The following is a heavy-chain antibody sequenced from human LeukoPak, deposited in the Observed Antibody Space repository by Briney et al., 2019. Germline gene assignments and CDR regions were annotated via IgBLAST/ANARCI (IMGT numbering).Heavy chain of an antibody. J-gene: IGHJ5*02. CDR3: ARERTVTTDWFDP. V-gene: IGHV3-66*01. CDR1: GFTVSGTH. D-gene: IGHD4-17*01. CDR2: MYTGGTT. Sequence: GGSLRLSCAASGFTVSGTHMSWVRQAPGKGLEWVSAMYTGGTTYYADSVKGRFTISRDNSRNTLFLHMSSLRAEDTAVYYCARERTVTTDWFDPWGQGTLVTVSS.